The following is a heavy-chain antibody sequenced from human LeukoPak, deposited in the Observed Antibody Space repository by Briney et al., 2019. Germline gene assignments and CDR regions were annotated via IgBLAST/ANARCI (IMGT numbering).Heavy chain of an antibody. CDR1: GFTFSSYA. D-gene: IGHD3-10*01. J-gene: IGHJ4*02. CDR3: AKNFGSGSYYNYFGY. V-gene: IGHV3-23*01. CDR2: ISGSGGNT. Sequence: PGGSLRLSCEASGFTFSSYAMSWVRQVPGRGLEWVSAISGSGGNTYYGASVKGRFTITRDNSENTLYLQMNSLRAEDPAVYYCAKNFGSGSYYNYFGYWGQGTLVTVSS.